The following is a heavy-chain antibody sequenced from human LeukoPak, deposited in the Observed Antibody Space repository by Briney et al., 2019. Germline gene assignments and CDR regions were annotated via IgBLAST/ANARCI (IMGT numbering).Heavy chain of an antibody. CDR3: ARAKWELNGLSVYAFDI. Sequence: GGSLRLSCAASGFTFTNYAMTWVRQAPGKGLEWVSSISGSGRSTYYADSVKGRFTISRDNSKNTLYLQMNSLRAEDTAIYYCARAKWELNGLSVYAFDIWGQGTMVTVSS. D-gene: IGHD1-26*01. J-gene: IGHJ3*02. V-gene: IGHV3-23*01. CDR1: GFTFTNYA. CDR2: ISGSGRST.